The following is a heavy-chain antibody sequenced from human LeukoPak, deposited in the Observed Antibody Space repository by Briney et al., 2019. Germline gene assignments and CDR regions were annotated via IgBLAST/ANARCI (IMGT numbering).Heavy chain of an antibody. CDR2: IWYDGSNE. D-gene: IGHD5-24*01. V-gene: IGHV3-33*06. CDR1: GFTFSTYG. CDR3: VKDIQLST. Sequence: PGGSLRLSCAASGFTFSTYGMHWVRQAPGKGLEWVAVIWYDGSNEYYTDSVKGRFTISRDNSNHTLSLQMNSLRVEDTAIYYCVKDIQLSTWGLGTMVTVSS. J-gene: IGHJ3*01.